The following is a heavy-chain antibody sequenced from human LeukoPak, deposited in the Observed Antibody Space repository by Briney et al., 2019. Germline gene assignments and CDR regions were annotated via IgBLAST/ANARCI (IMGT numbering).Heavy chain of an antibody. V-gene: IGHV3-7*01. D-gene: IGHD5-24*01. CDR3: ARGQRRHIDMAPSFDY. CDR2: IKQDGSEK. J-gene: IGHJ4*02. Sequence: GGSLRLSCVVSGFTFSSYWMSWVRQAPGKGLEWVANIKQDGSEKYYVDSVKGRFTISRENAKNSLSLQMNSLKADDTAVYYCARGQRRHIDMAPSFDYWGQGTLVTVSS. CDR1: GFTFSSYW.